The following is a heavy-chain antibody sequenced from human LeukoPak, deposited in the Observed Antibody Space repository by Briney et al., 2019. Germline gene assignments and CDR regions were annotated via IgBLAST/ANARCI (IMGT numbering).Heavy chain of an antibody. Sequence: GGTLRLSCAASGFTFSSYGMSWVRQAPGEGLEWVSAISDSGGSTYYPDSVKGRFTIFRDNSKNTLYLQMNSLRAEDTAVYYCASILLWYVYDYWGQGTLVTVSS. J-gene: IGHJ4*02. V-gene: IGHV3-23*01. CDR2: ISDSGGST. CDR3: ASILLWYVYDY. D-gene: IGHD3-10*01. CDR1: GFTFSSYG.